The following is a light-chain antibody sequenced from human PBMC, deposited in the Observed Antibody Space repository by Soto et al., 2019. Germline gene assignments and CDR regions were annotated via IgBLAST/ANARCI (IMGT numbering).Light chain of an antibody. Sequence: EIVMTQSPATLSVSPGERATLSCRASQSVSSNLAWYQQKSGQAPRLLIYGASTRATVIPARFSGSGFGTEFTLTISSLQSEDFAVYYCQQYNNWPPAFGQGTRLEIK. CDR3: QQYNNWPPA. V-gene: IGKV3-15*01. J-gene: IGKJ5*01. CDR2: GAS. CDR1: QSVSSN.